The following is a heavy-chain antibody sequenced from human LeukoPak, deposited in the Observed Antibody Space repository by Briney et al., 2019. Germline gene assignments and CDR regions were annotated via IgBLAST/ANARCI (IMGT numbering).Heavy chain of an antibody. CDR3: AKAGRNYHNWLDP. J-gene: IGHJ5*02. CDR2: TSYDGTAK. D-gene: IGHD4-11*01. V-gene: IGHV3-30*18. Sequence: GGSLRLSCAASGFDFSGYGMHWVRQAPGKGLEWVAVTSYDGTAKFYAHSVEGRFTVSRDNSKNTLYLQMNTLRAEDTAAYYCAKAGRNYHNWLDPWGQGTLVTVSS. CDR1: GFDFSGYG.